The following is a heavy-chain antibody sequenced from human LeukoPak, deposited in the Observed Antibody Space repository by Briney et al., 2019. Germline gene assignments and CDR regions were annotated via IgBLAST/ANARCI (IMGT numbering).Heavy chain of an antibody. V-gene: IGHV3-74*01. J-gene: IGHJ4*02. Sequence: PGGSLRLSCAASGFTLSSHWMYWVRQAPGKGLVWVSNINGDGSKTFYADSVKGRFTISRDNAKNTVYLQMNSLTVEDTAVYYCARGTVIAPGIDYWGQGTLVTASS. CDR2: INGDGSKT. D-gene: IGHD6-13*01. CDR1: GFTLSSHW. CDR3: ARGTVIAPGIDY.